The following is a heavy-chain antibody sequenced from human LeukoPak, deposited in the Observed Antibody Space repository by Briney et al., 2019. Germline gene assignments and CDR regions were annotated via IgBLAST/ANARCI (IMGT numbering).Heavy chain of an antibody. CDR3: ARQTCSGGSCYSGVGWFDP. CDR1: GYFFNSYW. CDR2: IYPGDSDT. V-gene: IGHV5-51*01. Sequence: GESLKISCKGSGYFFNSYWIGWVRQMPGKGLEWMGIIYPGDSDTRYSPSFQGQVTMSVDKSINTAYLQWSSLKASDTAIYYCARQTCSGGSCYSGVGWFDPWGQGTLVTVSS. D-gene: IGHD2-15*01. J-gene: IGHJ5*02.